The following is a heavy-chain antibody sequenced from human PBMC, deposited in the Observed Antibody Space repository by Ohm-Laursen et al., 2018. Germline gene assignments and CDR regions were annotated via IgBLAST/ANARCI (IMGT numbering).Heavy chain of an antibody. V-gene: IGHV3-11*01. CDR2: ISSSGINV. Sequence: SLRLSCSASGFTSSDYYMTWIRQAPGKGLEWVSYISSSGINVYYADSVKGRFTISRDNAKNSLYLQMNSLRGEDTAVYHCARSSGFGEFPTYFDYWGQGTLVTVSS. J-gene: IGHJ4*02. D-gene: IGHD3-10*01. CDR3: ARSSGFGEFPTYFDY. CDR1: GFTSSDYY.